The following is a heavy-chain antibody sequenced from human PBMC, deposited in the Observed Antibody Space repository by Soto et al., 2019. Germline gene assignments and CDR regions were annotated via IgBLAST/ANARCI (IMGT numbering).Heavy chain of an antibody. CDR3: ARVLGYDILTGYLEGDAFDI. CDR1: GGSISSYY. Sequence: SETLSLTCTVSGGSISSYYWSWIRQPPGKGLEWIGYIYYIGSTNYNPSLKSRVTISVDTSKNQFSLKLSSVTAADTAVYYCARVLGYDILTGYLEGDAFDIWGQGTMVTVSS. D-gene: IGHD3-9*01. V-gene: IGHV4-59*01. J-gene: IGHJ3*02. CDR2: IYYIGST.